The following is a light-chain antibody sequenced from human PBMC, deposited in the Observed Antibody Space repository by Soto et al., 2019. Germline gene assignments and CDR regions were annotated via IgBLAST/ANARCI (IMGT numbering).Light chain of an antibody. J-gene: IGKJ1*01. CDR1: QSVLYSPNNKNF. Sequence: DIVMTQSPDSQAVSLGERATINCKSSQSVLYSPNNKNFLAWYQQKPGQPPKLLIYWASTRDSGVPDRFSGSGSGTDFTLTISSLQADDVAVYYCQQYYSIPPWTFGQGTKVEIK. CDR2: WAS. V-gene: IGKV4-1*01. CDR3: QQYYSIPPWT.